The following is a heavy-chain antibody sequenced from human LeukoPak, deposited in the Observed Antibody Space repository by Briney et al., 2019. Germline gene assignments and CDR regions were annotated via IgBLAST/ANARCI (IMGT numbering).Heavy chain of an antibody. Sequence: SETLSLTCTVSGGSISSSYWHWIRKPPGKGLEWIGFIYYSGNTNYNPSLKSRLTISLDTSKMQFSLKLSSVTAADTAVCYCARIGDFWSGYFDYWGQGTLVTVSS. CDR2: IYYSGNT. D-gene: IGHD3-3*01. CDR1: GGSISSSY. J-gene: IGHJ4*02. CDR3: ARIGDFWSGYFDY. V-gene: IGHV4-59*01.